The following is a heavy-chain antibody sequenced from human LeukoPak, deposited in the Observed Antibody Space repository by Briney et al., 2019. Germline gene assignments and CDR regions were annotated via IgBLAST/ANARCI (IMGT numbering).Heavy chain of an antibody. CDR2: ITDSGGST. Sequence: GGSLRLSCAASGFTFSNFAMTWVRQAPGKGLEWVSTITDSGGSTYYADSVKGRFTISRDNSKNTLSLHMNSLRAEDSAAYYCAKGPYRSWNYLIDYWGQGTLVTVSS. V-gene: IGHV3-23*01. J-gene: IGHJ4*02. CDR1: GFTFSNFA. D-gene: IGHD1-7*01. CDR3: AKGPYRSWNYLIDY.